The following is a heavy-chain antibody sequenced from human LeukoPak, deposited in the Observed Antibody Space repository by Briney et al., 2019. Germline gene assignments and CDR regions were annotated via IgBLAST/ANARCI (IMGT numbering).Heavy chain of an antibody. CDR1: GYTFTGYY. Sequence: ASVKVSCKASGYTFTGYYMHWVRQAPGQGLEWMGWINPNSGGTNYAQKFQGRVTMTRDTSISTAYMELSRLRSDDTAVYYCARGGPRWELQYYFDYWGQGTLVTVSS. V-gene: IGHV1-2*02. CDR2: INPNSGGT. J-gene: IGHJ4*02. CDR3: ARGGPRWELQYYFDY. D-gene: IGHD1-26*01.